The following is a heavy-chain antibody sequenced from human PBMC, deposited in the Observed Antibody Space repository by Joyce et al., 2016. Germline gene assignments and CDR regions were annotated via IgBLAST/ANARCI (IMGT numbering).Heavy chain of an antibody. CDR2: IRSDESST. Sequence: EVQLVESGGGLVQPGGSLRLSCTASGFTFSSYWMHWVRQVSGKGLGWVSHIRSDESSTSYADSVKGRFTISRDNAKNTLYLHMNSLRTEDTAVYYCARTGGSYYDYYYYGLDVWGQGTTVIVSS. CDR3: ARTGGSYYDYYYYGLDV. J-gene: IGHJ6*02. D-gene: IGHD1-26*01. CDR1: GFTFSSYW. V-gene: IGHV3-74*01.